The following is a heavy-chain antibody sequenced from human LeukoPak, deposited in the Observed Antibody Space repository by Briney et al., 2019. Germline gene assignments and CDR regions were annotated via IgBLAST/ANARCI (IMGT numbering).Heavy chain of an antibody. Sequence: GGSLRLSCTASGFSFSNALVSWVRQAPGKGLEWVGRITSKTDGGTTDYAAPVKGRFTISRDDSKNTLYLQMNSLKTEDTAVYSCTTGITMVRGVIHLIDYWGQGTLVTVSS. D-gene: IGHD3-10*01. CDR3: TTGITMVRGVIHLIDY. CDR1: GFSFSNAL. CDR2: ITSKTDGGTT. V-gene: IGHV3-15*01. J-gene: IGHJ4*02.